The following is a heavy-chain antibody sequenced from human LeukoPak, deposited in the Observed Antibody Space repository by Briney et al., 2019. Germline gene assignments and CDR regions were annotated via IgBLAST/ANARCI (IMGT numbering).Heavy chain of an antibody. CDR1: GFTFSNFG. Sequence: QSGGSLRLSCAASGFTFSNFGMHWVRQAPGKGLEWVAFIRYDGSNKYYADSVKGRFTISRDNSKNTLYLQMNSLRAEDTAVYYCARGGSYYDFWSGYYTGNYFDYWGQGTLVTVSS. CDR2: IRYDGSNK. D-gene: IGHD3-3*01. J-gene: IGHJ4*02. V-gene: IGHV3-30*02. CDR3: ARGGSYYDFWSGYYTGNYFDY.